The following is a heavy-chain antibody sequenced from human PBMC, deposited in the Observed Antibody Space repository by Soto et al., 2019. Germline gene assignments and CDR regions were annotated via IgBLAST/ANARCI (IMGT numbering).Heavy chain of an antibody. CDR2: ISNSGRSI. Sequence: EVQLVESGAGLVQPGGSLRLSGAASGFTFSTYEMHWVREAPGKGLEWVSYISNSGRSIYYADSVKGRLTISRDNAKNSLYLQMDSLRGEETALYYCASPMVTAANDAFDIWGLGTMVTVSS. CDR3: ASPMVTAANDAFDI. J-gene: IGHJ3*02. D-gene: IGHD2-21*02. V-gene: IGHV3-48*03. CDR1: GFTFSTYE.